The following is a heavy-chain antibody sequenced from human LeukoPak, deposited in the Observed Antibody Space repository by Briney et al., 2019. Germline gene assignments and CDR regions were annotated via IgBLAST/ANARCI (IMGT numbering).Heavy chain of an antibody. J-gene: IGHJ4*02. D-gene: IGHD6-19*01. CDR2: IYSSGST. CDR1: GFTVSSNY. V-gene: IGHV3-53*01. Sequence: PGGSLRLSCAASGFTVSSNYMSWVRQAPGKGLEWVSVIYSSGSTYYADSVKGRFTISRDNSKNTLYLQMNSLRAEDTAVYYCAREYREQWLVRFSYFDYWGQGTLVTVSS. CDR3: AREYREQWLVRFSYFDY.